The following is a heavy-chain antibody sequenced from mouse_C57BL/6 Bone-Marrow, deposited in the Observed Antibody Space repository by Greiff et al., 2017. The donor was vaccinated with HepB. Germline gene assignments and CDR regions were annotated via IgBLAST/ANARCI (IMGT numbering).Heavy chain of an antibody. J-gene: IGHJ3*01. CDR2: IYPGSGNT. V-gene: IGHV1-76*01. Sequence: QVQLQQSGAELVRPGASVKLSCKASGYTFTDYYINWVKQRPGQGLEWIARIYPGSGNTYYNEKFKGKATLTAEKSSSTAYMQLSSLTSEDSAVYFCARDSYYYGSSYVWGQGTLVTVSA. CDR3: ARDSYYYGSSYV. D-gene: IGHD1-1*01. CDR1: GYTFTDYY.